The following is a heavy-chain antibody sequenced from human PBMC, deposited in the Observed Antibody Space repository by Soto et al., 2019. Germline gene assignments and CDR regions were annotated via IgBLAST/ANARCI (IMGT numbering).Heavy chain of an antibody. CDR1: GGSIGSGDNY. J-gene: IGHJ5*02. CDR3: ARGHNRFDP. Sequence: TSETLSLTCTVSGGSIGSGDNYWSWIRQPPGKGLEWIGYIYYSGSTYYNPSLKSRVTISVDTSKNQFSLKLSSVTAADTAVYYCARGHNRFDPWGQGTLVTVSS. CDR2: IYYSGST. V-gene: IGHV4-30-4*01.